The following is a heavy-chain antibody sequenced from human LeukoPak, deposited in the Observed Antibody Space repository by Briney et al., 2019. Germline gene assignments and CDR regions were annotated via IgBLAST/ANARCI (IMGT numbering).Heavy chain of an antibody. CDR1: GFTFSSYA. CDR3: AKDLRYYDFWSGYCPDY. D-gene: IGHD3-3*01. V-gene: IGHV3-23*01. CDR2: ISGSGGST. J-gene: IGHJ4*02. Sequence: DPGGSLRLSCAASGFTFSSYAMSWVRQAPGKGLEWVSAISGSGGSTYYADSVKGRFTISRDNSKNTLYLQMNGLRAEDTAVYYCAKDLRYYDFWSGYCPDYWGQGTLVTVSS.